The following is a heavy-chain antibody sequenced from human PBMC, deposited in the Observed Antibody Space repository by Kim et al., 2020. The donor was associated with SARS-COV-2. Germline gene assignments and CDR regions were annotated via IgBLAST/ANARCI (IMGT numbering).Heavy chain of an antibody. D-gene: IGHD3-9*01. J-gene: IGHJ6*02. CDR2: ISSSGSTI. CDR3: AHRGQYYDILTGYNYYYGMDV. V-gene: IGHV3-11*04. CDR1: GFTFSDYY. Sequence: GGSLRLSCAASGFTFSDYYMSWIRQAPGKGLEWVSYISSSGSTIYYADSVKGRFTISRDNAKNSLYLQMNSLRAEDTAVYYCAHRGQYYDILTGYNYYYGMDVWGQGTTVTVSS.